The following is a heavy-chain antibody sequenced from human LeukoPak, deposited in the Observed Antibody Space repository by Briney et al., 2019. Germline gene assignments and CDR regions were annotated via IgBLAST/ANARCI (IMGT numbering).Heavy chain of an antibody. V-gene: IGHV5-51*01. CDR2: IYPGDSDT. D-gene: IGHD5-24*01. Sequence: GESLKISCKGSGYSFTSYWIGWVREMPGKSLEWMGIIYPGDSDTRYSPSFQGQVTISADKSISTAYLQWSSLKASDTAMYYCAIPPYRDGYNQGFDYWGQGTLVTVSS. CDR3: AIPPYRDGYNQGFDY. J-gene: IGHJ4*02. CDR1: GYSFTSYW.